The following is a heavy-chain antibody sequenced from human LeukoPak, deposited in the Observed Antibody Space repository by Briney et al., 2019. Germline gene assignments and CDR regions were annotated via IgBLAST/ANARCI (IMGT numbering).Heavy chain of an antibody. CDR3: AKANWVSSPDAVW. CDR2: IRGGGDT. V-gene: IGHV3-23*01. CDR1: GFTFSTYA. D-gene: IGHD3-16*01. J-gene: IGHJ4*02. Sequence: PGGSLRLSCAASGFTFSTYAMSWVRQAPARGLEWVSSIRGGGDTFYADSVKGRFTLSRDDSRSTVYLQLNNLRVEDTAIYYCAKANWVSSPDAVWWGQGTLVTVSS.